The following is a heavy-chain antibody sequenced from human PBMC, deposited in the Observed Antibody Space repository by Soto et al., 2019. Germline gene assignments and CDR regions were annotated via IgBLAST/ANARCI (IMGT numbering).Heavy chain of an antibody. Sequence: GGSLRLSCAASGFTFSSYAMHWVRQAPGKGLEWVAVISYDGSNKYYADSVKGRFTISRDNSKNTPYLQMNSLRAEDTAVYYCARDYYDSSGYCDYWGQGTLVTVSS. V-gene: IGHV3-30-3*01. J-gene: IGHJ4*02. CDR2: ISYDGSNK. D-gene: IGHD3-22*01. CDR1: GFTFSSYA. CDR3: ARDYYDSSGYCDY.